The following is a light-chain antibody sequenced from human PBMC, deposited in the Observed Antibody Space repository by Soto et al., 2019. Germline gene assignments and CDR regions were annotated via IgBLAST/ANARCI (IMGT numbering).Light chain of an antibody. V-gene: IGLV2-18*02. J-gene: IGLJ1*01. Sequence: QSVLTQPASVSGSPGQSITVSCTGTSSDVGSYNRVSWYQQPPGTAPKLIIYEVSNRPLGVPDRFFGSKSGNTASLTISGLQAEDEADYYCCSYTTRSTYVFGTGTKRTVL. CDR2: EVS. CDR1: SSDVGSYNR. CDR3: CSYTTRSTYV.